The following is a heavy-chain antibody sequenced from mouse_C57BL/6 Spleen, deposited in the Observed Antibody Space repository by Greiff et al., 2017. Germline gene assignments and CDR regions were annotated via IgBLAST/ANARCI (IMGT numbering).Heavy chain of an antibody. D-gene: IGHD1-1*01. J-gene: IGHJ4*01. V-gene: IGHV14-4*01. CDR2: IDPENGDT. CDR3: TRGYYYGSVYAMDY. Sequence: VQLQQSGAELVRPGASVKLSCTASGFNIKDDYMHWVKQRPEQGLEWIGWIDPENGDTEYASKFQGKATITADTSSNTADLQLSSLTSEDTAVYYCTRGYYYGSVYAMDYWGQGTSVTVSS. CDR1: GFNIKDDY.